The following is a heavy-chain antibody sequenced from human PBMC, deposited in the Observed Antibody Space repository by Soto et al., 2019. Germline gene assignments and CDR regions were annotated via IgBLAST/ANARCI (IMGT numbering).Heavy chain of an antibody. CDR2: ICYSGST. Sequence: SETLSLTCTVSGGSISSGDYYWSWIRQPPGKGLEWIGYICYSGSTYYNPSLKSRVTISVDTSKNQFSLKLSSVTAADTAVYYCAREGYYDSSGYPSHFQYNWFDPWGQGTLVTVSS. J-gene: IGHJ5*02. CDR3: AREGYYDSSGYPSHFQYNWFDP. D-gene: IGHD3-22*01. V-gene: IGHV4-30-4*01. CDR1: GGSISSGDYY.